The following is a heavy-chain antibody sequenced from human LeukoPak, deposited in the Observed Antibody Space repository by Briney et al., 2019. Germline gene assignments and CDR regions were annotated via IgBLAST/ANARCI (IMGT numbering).Heavy chain of an antibody. CDR2: MNPNSGNT. CDR3: ARDLIAAAGSD. J-gene: IGHJ4*02. Sequence: CXXXGXTFTSYDINWVRQATGQGLEWMGWMNPNSGNTGYAQKFQGRVTMTRNTSISTAYMELSSLRSEDTAVYYCARDLIAAAGSDWGQGTLVTVSS. CDR1: GXTFTSYD. D-gene: IGHD6-13*01. V-gene: IGHV1-8*01.